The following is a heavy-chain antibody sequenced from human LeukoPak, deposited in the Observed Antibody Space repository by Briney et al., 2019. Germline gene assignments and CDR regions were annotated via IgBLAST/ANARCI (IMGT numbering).Heavy chain of an antibody. V-gene: IGHV3-21*01. J-gene: IGHJ4*02. D-gene: IGHD4-11*01. Sequence: GGSLRLSCAASGFTFSSYSMNWVRQAPGKGLEWVSSFSSKSGSIYYADSVKGRFTISRDNAKNSLFLQMNGLRAEDTAVYYCSRGSNCDYWGQGTLVTVSS. CDR2: FSSKSGSI. CDR1: GFTFSSYS. CDR3: SRGSNCDY.